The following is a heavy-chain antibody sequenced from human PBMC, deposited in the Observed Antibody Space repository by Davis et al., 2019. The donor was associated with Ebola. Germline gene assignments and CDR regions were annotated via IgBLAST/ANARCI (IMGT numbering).Heavy chain of an antibody. CDR2: INHWGST. J-gene: IGHJ4*02. Sequence: SETLSLTCAVYGESFSGFYWSWIRQPPGQGPEWIGEINHWGSTNYNPSLKSRVTISVDTSKNQFSLKLSSVTAADTAVYYCARLNYGGNSAPFDYWGQGTLVTVSS. CDR1: GESFSGFY. CDR3: ARLNYGGNSAPFDY. V-gene: IGHV4-34*01. D-gene: IGHD4-23*01.